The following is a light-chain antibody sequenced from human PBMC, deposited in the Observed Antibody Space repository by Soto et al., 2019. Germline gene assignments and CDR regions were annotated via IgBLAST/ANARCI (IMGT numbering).Light chain of an antibody. J-gene: IGLJ1*01. V-gene: IGLV2-14*01. Sequence: QSVLSHPASVCWSPGHSITISCTGTSSDVGGYNYVSWYQQHPGKAPKLMIYEVSNRPSGVSNRFSGSKSGNTASLTISGLQAEEEADYYCSSYTSSSNIVFGTGTKVTVL. CDR1: SSDVGGYNY. CDR2: EVS. CDR3: SSYTSSSNIV.